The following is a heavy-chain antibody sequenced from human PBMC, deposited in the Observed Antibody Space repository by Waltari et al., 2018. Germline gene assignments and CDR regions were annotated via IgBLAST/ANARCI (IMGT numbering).Heavy chain of an antibody. V-gene: IGHV1-69*08. CDR3: ARVRRQLSNGFDP. J-gene: IGHJ5*02. Sequence: QVQLVQSGAEVQKPGSSVKVSCKASGGTFSSYAISWVRQAPGQGLECMGRIGHIFGTANNDQKFQGRVTVTADKSTSTAYVELSSLSAEDTAVYYCARVRRQLSNGFDPWGQGTRVTGSS. CDR1: GGTFSSYA. CDR2: IGHIFGTA. D-gene: IGHD6-13*01.